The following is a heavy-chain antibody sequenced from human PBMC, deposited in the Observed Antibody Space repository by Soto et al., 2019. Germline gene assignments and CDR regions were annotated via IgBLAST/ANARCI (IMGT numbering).Heavy chain of an antibody. CDR1: GFTFSSYA. CDR3: ARAGWYDDYCDSIFDY. V-gene: IGHV3-30-3*01. Sequence: QEQLVESGGGVVQPGRSLRLSCAASGFTFSSYAMHWVRQAPGKGLEWVAVISYDGSNKYYADSVKGRFTISRDNSKNTLYLQMNSLRAEDTAVYYCARAGWYDDYCDSIFDYWGQGTLVTVSS. CDR2: ISYDGSNK. J-gene: IGHJ4*02. D-gene: IGHD4-17*01.